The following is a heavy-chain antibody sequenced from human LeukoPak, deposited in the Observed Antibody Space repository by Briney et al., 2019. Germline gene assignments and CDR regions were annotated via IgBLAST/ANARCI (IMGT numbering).Heavy chain of an antibody. CDR1: GLTFSNYW. CDR3: ARVRREMKRSLGRTTEYSYYYYMDV. J-gene: IGHJ6*03. V-gene: IGHV3-7*01. Sequence: GGSLRLSCAASGLTFSNYWMSWVRQGPGKGLEWVANIKHDGSEKYYIDSVKGRFTISRDNAKNSVYLQMTRLRAEDTAVYYCARVRREMKRSLGRTTEYSYYYYMDVWGKGTTVTVSS. CDR2: IKHDGSEK. D-gene: IGHD1/OR15-1a*01.